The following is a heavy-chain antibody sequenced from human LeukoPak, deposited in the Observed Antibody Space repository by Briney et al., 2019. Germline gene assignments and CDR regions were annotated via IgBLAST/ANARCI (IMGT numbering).Heavy chain of an antibody. Sequence: PGGSLRLSCAASGFTFSSYAMSWVRQAPGKGLEWVSAISGSGGSTYYADSVKGRFTISRDNSKHTLYLQMNSLRAEDTAVYYCAKVGHNSWDFDYWGQGTLVTVSS. J-gene: IGHJ4*02. CDR2: ISGSGGST. V-gene: IGHV3-23*01. D-gene: IGHD2-15*01. CDR3: AKVGHNSWDFDY. CDR1: GFTFSSYA.